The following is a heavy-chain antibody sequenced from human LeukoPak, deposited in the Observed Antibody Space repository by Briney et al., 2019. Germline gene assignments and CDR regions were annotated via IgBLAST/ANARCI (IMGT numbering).Heavy chain of an antibody. CDR2: ISGSGGST. CDR3: AKRPGYCSGGNCYLNYFDY. Sequence: PGGPLRLSCAASGFTFSSYAMSWVRQAPGKGLEWVSAISGSGGSTYYADSLKGRFTISRDNSKNTLYLQMNSLRAEDTAVYYCAKRPGYCSGGNCYLNYFDYWGQGTLVTVSS. CDR1: GFTFSSYA. D-gene: IGHD2-15*01. V-gene: IGHV3-23*01. J-gene: IGHJ4*02.